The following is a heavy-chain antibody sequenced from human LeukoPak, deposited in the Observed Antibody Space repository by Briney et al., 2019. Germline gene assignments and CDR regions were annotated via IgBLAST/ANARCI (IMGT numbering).Heavy chain of an antibody. CDR3: TTSTLYFDAFDI. CDR1: GFPFSSYG. V-gene: IGHV3-73*01. CDR2: IRSKASNYAT. D-gene: IGHD2/OR15-2a*01. Sequence: PGGSLRLSCAASGFPFSSYGMHWVRQASGKGLEWVGRIRSKASNYATAYAASVKGRFTISRDDSKNTAYLQMNSLKTEDTAVYYCTTSTLYFDAFDIWGQGTMVTVSS. J-gene: IGHJ3*02.